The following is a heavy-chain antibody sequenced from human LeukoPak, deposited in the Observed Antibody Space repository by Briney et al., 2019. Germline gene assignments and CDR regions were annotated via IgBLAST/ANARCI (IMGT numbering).Heavy chain of an antibody. CDR2: ISGSGGST. V-gene: IGHV3-23*01. CDR1: GSTFTFYA. D-gene: IGHD4-17*01. Sequence: GGSLRLSCAASGSTFTFYAMSWGRQAPGKGLEWVSVISGSGGSTYYADSVKGRFTISRDNSKNTLYLQMDSLRAEDTAVYYCAKWDGDLYYYYYMDVWGKGITVTVSS. J-gene: IGHJ6*03. CDR3: AKWDGDLYYYYYMDV.